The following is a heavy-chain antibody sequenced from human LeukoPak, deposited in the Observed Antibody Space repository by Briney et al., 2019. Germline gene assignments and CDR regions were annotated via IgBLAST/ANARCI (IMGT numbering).Heavy chain of an antibody. Sequence: KPSETLSLTCDVSGASISNNNFYWGWIRQPPGKGLEWIGYIYYSGSTNYNPSLKSRVTISVDTSKNQFSLRLSSVTAADTAVYYCARDTDLTYDSSGFHAFDIWGQGTMVTVSS. V-gene: IGHV4-61*01. CDR1: GASISNNNFY. CDR3: ARDTDLTYDSSGFHAFDI. D-gene: IGHD3-22*01. J-gene: IGHJ3*02. CDR2: IYYSGST.